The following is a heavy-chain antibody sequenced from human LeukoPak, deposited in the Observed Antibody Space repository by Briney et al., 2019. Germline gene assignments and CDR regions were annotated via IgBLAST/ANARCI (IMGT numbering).Heavy chain of an antibody. CDR3: ASSSKVVRPDSWDY. CDR1: GGSFNAYS. CDR2: INLGGST. V-gene: IGHV4-34*01. J-gene: IGHJ4*02. Sequence: SETLSLTCAVYGGSFNAYSWSWIRQSPGKGLEWIGEINLGGSTNYNPSLKSRVTMTIDTSKKEVSLKLTSVTAADTSIYFCASSSKVVRPDSWDYWGQGTLVTVSS. D-gene: IGHD6-6*01.